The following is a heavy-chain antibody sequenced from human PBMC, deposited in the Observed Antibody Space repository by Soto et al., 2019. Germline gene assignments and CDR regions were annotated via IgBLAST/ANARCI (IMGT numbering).Heavy chain of an antibody. D-gene: IGHD2-15*01. J-gene: IGHJ4*02. CDR3: AKRIRDSADVYFDC. Sequence: EVQLLESGGGLVQPGGSLRLSCAASGFTFSSYAMSWVRQAPGKGLEWVSAISGSGAGTYYADSVKGRFTISRDNSKNPLYLQMNSLRAEDTAVYYCAKRIRDSADVYFDCWGQGSLVTVSS. V-gene: IGHV3-23*01. CDR1: GFTFSSYA. CDR2: ISGSGAGT.